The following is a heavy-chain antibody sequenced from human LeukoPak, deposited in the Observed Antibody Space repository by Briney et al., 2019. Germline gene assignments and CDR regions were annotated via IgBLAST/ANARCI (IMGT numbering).Heavy chain of an antibody. J-gene: IGHJ4*02. Sequence: GGSLRLSCAASGFTFSSYAMHWVRQAPGKGLEWVAVISYDGSNKYYADSVKGRFTISRDNSKNTLYLQMNSLRAEDTAVYYCARELKELYYYDSSGPADNFDYWGQGTLVTVSS. CDR2: ISYDGSNK. V-gene: IGHV3-30-3*01. CDR1: GFTFSSYA. D-gene: IGHD3-22*01. CDR3: ARELKELYYYDSSGPADNFDY.